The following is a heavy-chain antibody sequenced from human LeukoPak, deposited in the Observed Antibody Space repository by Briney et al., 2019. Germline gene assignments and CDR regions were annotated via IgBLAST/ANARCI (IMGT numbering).Heavy chain of an antibody. CDR2: MYYSGST. D-gene: IGHD6-19*01. Sequence: SETLSLTCTVSGGSISSSSCYWGWIRQSPGKGLEWIGSMYYSGSTYYNPSLKSRVTISVDTSKNQFSLKLSSVTAADTAVYYCARWAVAPRDFDYWGQGTLVTVSS. V-gene: IGHV4-39*01. J-gene: IGHJ4*02. CDR3: ARWAVAPRDFDY. CDR1: GGSISSSSCY.